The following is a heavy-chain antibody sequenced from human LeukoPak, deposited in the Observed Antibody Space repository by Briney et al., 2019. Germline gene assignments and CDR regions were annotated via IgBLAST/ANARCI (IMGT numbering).Heavy chain of an antibody. CDR3: ARGPGVVPALYYYYMDV. CDR1: GYTFTSYD. V-gene: IGHV1-8*03. Sequence: ASVKVSCKASGYTFTSYDINWVRQATGQGLEWMGWMNPNSGNTGYAQKFQGRVTITRNTSISTAYMELSSLRSEDTAVYYCARGPGVVPALYYYYMDVWGQGTPVTVSS. J-gene: IGHJ6*03. D-gene: IGHD2-2*01. CDR2: MNPNSGNT.